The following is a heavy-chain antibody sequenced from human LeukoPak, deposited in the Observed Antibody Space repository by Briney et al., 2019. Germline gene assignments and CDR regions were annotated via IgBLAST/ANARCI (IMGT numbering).Heavy chain of an antibody. CDR2: INPNSGGT. CDR1: GYTSTGYY. Sequence: ASVKVSCTASGYTSTGYYMHWVRQAPGQGLEWMGWINPNSGGTNYAQKFQGRVTMTRDTSISTAYMELSRLRSDDTAVYYCARTERSGIAAAGTKKFDYWGQGTLVTVSS. CDR3: ARTERSGIAAAGTKKFDY. V-gene: IGHV1-2*02. D-gene: IGHD6-13*01. J-gene: IGHJ4*02.